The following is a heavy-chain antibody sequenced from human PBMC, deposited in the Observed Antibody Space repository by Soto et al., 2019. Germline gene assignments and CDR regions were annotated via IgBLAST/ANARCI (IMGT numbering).Heavy chain of an antibody. CDR2: IIPIFGTA. CDR3: AKDWATPVAGRFLDS. D-gene: IGHD6-19*01. CDR1: GGTFSSYA. Sequence: SVKVSCKASGGTFSSYAISWVRQAPGQGLEWMGGIIPIFGTANYAQKFQGRVTITADKSTSTACMELSSLRSEDTAVYYCAKDWATPVAGRFLDSWGQGSPVTVSS. V-gene: IGHV1-69*06. J-gene: IGHJ4*02.